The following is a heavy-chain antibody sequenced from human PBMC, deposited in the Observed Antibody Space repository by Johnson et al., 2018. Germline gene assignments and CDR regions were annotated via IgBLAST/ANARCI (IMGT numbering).Heavy chain of an antibody. V-gene: IGHV3-30*04. CDR1: GVTFRSDT. CDR2: ISYDERDK. D-gene: IGHD1-1*01. J-gene: IGHJ6*03. CDR3: AREGSTGTNSNYYYMDV. Sequence: QVQLVQSGGGVVQPGRSLRLSCAASGVTFRSDTMHWVRQAPGKGLEWVAVISYDERDKFYVDSVKGRFTISRDNAKNTLSLHMNSLRPEDTAVYYCAREGSTGTNSNYYYMDVWGKWTTVTV.